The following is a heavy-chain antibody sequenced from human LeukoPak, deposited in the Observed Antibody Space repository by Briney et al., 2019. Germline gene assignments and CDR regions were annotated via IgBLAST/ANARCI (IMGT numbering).Heavy chain of an antibody. J-gene: IGHJ5*02. CDR3: ARLLADNWFDP. D-gene: IGHD6-13*01. CDR1: GGSISSYY. CDR2: IYYGVST. Sequence: PSETLSLTCTVSGGSISSYYWSWIRHPPGKGLEWIGYIYYGVSTNYNPYLKSRVTISLDTSKKQISLEVRSVTAADTAIYYCARLLADNWFDPWGQGTLVTVSS. V-gene: IGHV4-59*08.